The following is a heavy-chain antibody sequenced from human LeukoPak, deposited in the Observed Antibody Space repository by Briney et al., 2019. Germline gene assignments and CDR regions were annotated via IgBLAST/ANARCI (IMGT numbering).Heavy chain of an antibody. Sequence: GGSLRLSCAASGFTFSSYAMSWVRQAPGKGLEWVSAISGSGGSTYYADSVKGRFTISRDNSKNTLYLRMNSLRAEDTAVYYCAKDPSKLLTAAAGTAFDIWGQGTMVTVSS. V-gene: IGHV3-23*01. CDR3: AKDPSKLLTAAAGTAFDI. D-gene: IGHD6-13*01. J-gene: IGHJ3*02. CDR2: ISGSGGST. CDR1: GFTFSSYA.